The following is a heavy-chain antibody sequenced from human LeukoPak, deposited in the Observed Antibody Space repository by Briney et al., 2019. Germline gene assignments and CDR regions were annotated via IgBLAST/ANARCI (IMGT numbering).Heavy chain of an antibody. CDR2: ISGSGGST. CDR1: GFTFGSYA. V-gene: IGHV3-23*01. D-gene: IGHD1-26*01. CDR3: AKDMVGAEGFDY. Sequence: GGSLRLSCAASGFTFGSYAMSWVRQAPGKGLEWVSAISGSGGSTYYADSVKGRFTISRDNSKNTLYLQMNSLRAEDTAVYYCAKDMVGAEGFDYWGQGTLVTVSS. J-gene: IGHJ4*02.